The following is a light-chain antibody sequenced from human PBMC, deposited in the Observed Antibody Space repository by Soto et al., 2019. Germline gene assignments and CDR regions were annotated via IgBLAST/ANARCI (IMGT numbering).Light chain of an antibody. V-gene: IGKV4-1*01. CDR1: RTVLSSSNNKNF. J-gene: IGKJ3*01. CDR3: QQYYISPFT. CDR2: WAS. Sequence: DIVMTQSPDSLALSLGERATINCKSSRTVLSSSNNKNFLAWYQQKPRQPPTLLIYWASTRESGVPDRFSGSGSGTDFTLTISSLQAEDVAVYYCQQYYISPFTFGPGTKVEIK.